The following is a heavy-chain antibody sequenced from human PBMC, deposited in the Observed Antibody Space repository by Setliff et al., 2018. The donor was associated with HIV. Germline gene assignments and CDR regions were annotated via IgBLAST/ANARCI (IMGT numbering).Heavy chain of an antibody. Sequence: GGSLRLSCAASGFTFSDAWMSWVRQAPGKGLEWVANIKQNGSEKYYVDSVKGRFTISRDNAKNSLYLEMNNLRAEDTAVYYCATKSPGDYWGQGTLVTVSS. V-gene: IGHV3-7*03. J-gene: IGHJ4*02. CDR2: IKQNGSEK. CDR1: GFTFSDAW. CDR3: ATKSPGDY.